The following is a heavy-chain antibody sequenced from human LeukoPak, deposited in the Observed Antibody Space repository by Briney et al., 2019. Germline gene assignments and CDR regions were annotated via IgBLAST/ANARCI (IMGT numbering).Heavy chain of an antibody. CDR1: GFTFSSYG. CDR2: IRYDGSNK. CDR3: AKVYSGWDSSSSSDY. V-gene: IGHV3-30*02. Sequence: GGSLRLSCAASGFTFSSYGMHWVRQAPGKGLEWVAFIRYDGSNKYYADSVKGRFTISRDNSKNTLYLQMNSLRAEDTAVYYCAKVYSGWDSSSSSDYWGQGTLVTVSS. D-gene: IGHD6-6*01. J-gene: IGHJ4*02.